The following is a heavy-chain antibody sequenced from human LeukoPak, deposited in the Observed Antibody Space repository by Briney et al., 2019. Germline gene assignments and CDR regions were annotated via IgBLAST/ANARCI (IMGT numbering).Heavy chain of an antibody. J-gene: IGHJ4*02. CDR2: ISGSGGTT. V-gene: IGHV3-23*01. D-gene: IGHD6-19*01. CDR1: GFTVSSNY. Sequence: TGGSLRLSCAASGFTVSSNYMSWVRQAPGKGLEWVSAISGSGGTTYYADSVKGRFTISRDNSKNTLYLQINSLRAEDTAVYYCAKDHLPGIVVADRDYWGQGTLVTVSS. CDR3: AKDHLPGIVVADRDY.